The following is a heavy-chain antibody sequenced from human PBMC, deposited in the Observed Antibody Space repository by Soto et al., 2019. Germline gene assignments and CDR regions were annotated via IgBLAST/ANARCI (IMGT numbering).Heavy chain of an antibody. D-gene: IGHD2-2*01. CDR2: IIPIFGTA. Sequence: SVKVPCRASGSTFSSYAISRVRQAPGQGLEWMGGIIPIFGTANYAQKFQGRVTITADESTSTAYMELSSLRSEDTAVYYCANDIIVIPGAKGLDYWGQGALVTVSA. V-gene: IGHV1-69*13. CDR3: ANDIIVIPGAKGLDY. J-gene: IGHJ4*02. CDR1: GSTFSSYA.